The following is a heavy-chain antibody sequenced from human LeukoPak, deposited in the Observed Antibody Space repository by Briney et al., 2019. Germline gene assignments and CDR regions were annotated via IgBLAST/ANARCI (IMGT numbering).Heavy chain of an antibody. V-gene: IGHV6-1*01. Sequence: SQTLSLICAISGDSVSSNSAAWNWIRLSPSRGLEWLGRTYYRSKWYNDYTLSVKSRITVNPDTSKNQFSLQLNSVTPEDTGVYYCAREKTASTLDYWGQGTLVTVSS. CDR3: AREKTASTLDY. CDR1: GDSVSSNSAA. J-gene: IGHJ4*02. D-gene: IGHD2-21*02. CDR2: TYYRSKWYN.